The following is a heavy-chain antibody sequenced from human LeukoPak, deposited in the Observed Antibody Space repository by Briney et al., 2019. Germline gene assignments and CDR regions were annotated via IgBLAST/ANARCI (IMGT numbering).Heavy chain of an antibody. CDR2: FYHSGST. J-gene: IGHJ4*02. Sequence: SETLSLTCAVSGGSISSTNWWSWVRQPPGKGLEWIGYFYHSGSTNYNPSLKSRVTISVDTSKNHFSLKLSSVTAADTAVYYCARGQWLPVFDFWGQGTLVTVSS. D-gene: IGHD3-22*01. V-gene: IGHV4-4*02. CDR1: GGSISSTNW. CDR3: ARGQWLPVFDF.